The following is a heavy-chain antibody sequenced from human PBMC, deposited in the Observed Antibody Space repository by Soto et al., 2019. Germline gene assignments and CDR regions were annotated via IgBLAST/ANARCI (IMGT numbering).Heavy chain of an antibody. J-gene: IGHJ6*02. Sequence: SETLSLTCTVSGVSISSYYWSWIRQPPGKGLEWIGYIYHSGSTYYNPSLKSRVTISVDKSKNQFSLKLSSVTAADTAVYYCARRGYCTNGVCYYGMDVWGQGTTVTVSS. CDR1: GVSISSYY. V-gene: IGHV4-59*12. D-gene: IGHD2-8*01. CDR3: ARRGYCTNGVCYYGMDV. CDR2: IYHSGST.